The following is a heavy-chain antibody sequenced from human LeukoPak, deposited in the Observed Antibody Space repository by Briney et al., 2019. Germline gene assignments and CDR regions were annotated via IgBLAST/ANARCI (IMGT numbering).Heavy chain of an antibody. CDR1: GFTFSSYG. J-gene: IGHJ3*02. D-gene: IGHD4-17*01. CDR2: IRYDGSNK. CDR3: AKDLRGDYVQIDAFDI. V-gene: IGHV3-30*02. Sequence: GGSLRLSCAASGFTFSSYGMHWVRQAPGKGLEWVAFIRYDGSNKYYADSVKGRFTISRDNSKNTLYLQMNSLRAEDTAVYYCAKDLRGDYVQIDAFDIWGQGTMVTVSS.